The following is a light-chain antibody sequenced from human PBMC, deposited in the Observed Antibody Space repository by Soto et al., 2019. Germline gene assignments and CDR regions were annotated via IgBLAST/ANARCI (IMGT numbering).Light chain of an antibody. Sequence: ALTQPASVSGSPGQSITISCTGTSSDVGSYNLVSWYQQHPGKAPKVMIYEVSKRPSGVSNRFSGSKSGNTASLTISGLQAEDEADYYCCSYAGSSPPYVFGTGTKVTVL. CDR3: CSYAGSSPPYV. CDR2: EVS. CDR1: SSDVGSYNL. J-gene: IGLJ1*01. V-gene: IGLV2-23*02.